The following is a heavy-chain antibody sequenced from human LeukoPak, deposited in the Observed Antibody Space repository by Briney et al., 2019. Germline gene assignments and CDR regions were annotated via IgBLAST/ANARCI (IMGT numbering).Heavy chain of an antibody. J-gene: IGHJ4*02. CDR3: AREGDGGWGDFDY. CDR1: GFTFSDHY. CDR2: TRNKANSYTT. Sequence: PGGSLRLSCAGSGFTFSDHYTDWVRQAPGKGLEWVGRTRNKANSYTTEYAASVRGRFTISRDDSKNSLYLQMNSLKTEDTAMYYCAREGDGGWGDFDYWGQGTLVTVSS. V-gene: IGHV3-72*01. D-gene: IGHD6-19*01.